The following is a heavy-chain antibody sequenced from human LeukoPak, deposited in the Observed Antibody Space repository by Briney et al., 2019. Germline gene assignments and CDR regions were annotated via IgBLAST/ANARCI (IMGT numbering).Heavy chain of an antibody. J-gene: IGHJ6*03. CDR3: ARSYGSGSYSTYYYMDV. Sequence: PGGSLRLSCAASGFTFSSYAMHWVRQAPGRGLEWVAVISYDGSNKYYADSVKGRFTISRDNSKNTLYLQMNSLRAEDTAVYYCARSYGSGSYSTYYYMDVWGKGTTVTVSS. CDR2: ISYDGSNK. V-gene: IGHV3-30*04. CDR1: GFTFSSYA. D-gene: IGHD3-10*01.